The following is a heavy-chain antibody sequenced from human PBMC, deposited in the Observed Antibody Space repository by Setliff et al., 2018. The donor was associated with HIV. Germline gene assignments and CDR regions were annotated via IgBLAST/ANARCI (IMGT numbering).Heavy chain of an antibody. J-gene: IGHJ6*02. CDR3: ARRYSRSWFYYYYGMDV. Sequence: SETLSLTCAVSGYSISSGYYWGWIRQPPGKGLEWIGSIYHSGSTYYNPSLKSRVTISVDTSKNQFSLKLSSVTAADTAVYYCARRYSRSWFYYYYGMDVWGQGTTVTVSS. V-gene: IGHV4-38-2*01. CDR1: GYSISSGYY. CDR2: IYHSGST. D-gene: IGHD6-13*01.